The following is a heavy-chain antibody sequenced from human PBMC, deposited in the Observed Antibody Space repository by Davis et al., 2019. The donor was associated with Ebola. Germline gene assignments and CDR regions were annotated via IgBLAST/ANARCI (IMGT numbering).Heavy chain of an antibody. CDR1: GDSVSSGG. J-gene: IGHJ6*04. CDR2: TYYNSKWYN. V-gene: IGHV6-1*01. CDR3: ARGWFRGSMDV. D-gene: IGHD3-10*01. Sequence: HPQTLSLTCAISGDSVSSGGWNWIRQSPSRGLEWLGRTYYNSKWYNDYAVSVKSRITVNPDTSRNQFSLQLNSVTPEDTGLYYCARGWFRGSMDVWGEGTTVTVSS.